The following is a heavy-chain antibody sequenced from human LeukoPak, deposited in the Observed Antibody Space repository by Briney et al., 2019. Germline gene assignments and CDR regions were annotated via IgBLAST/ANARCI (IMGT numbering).Heavy chain of an antibody. CDR3: ARAGSIAARRWTYFDY. CDR2: ISYDGSNK. J-gene: IGHJ4*02. CDR1: GFTFSSYA. Sequence: GGSLRLSCAASGFTFSSYAMHWVPQAPGKGLEWVAVISYDGSNKYYADSVKGRFTISRDNSKNTLYLQMNSLRAEDTAVYYCARAGSIAARRWTYFDYWGRGTLVTVSS. D-gene: IGHD6-6*01. V-gene: IGHV3-30-3*01.